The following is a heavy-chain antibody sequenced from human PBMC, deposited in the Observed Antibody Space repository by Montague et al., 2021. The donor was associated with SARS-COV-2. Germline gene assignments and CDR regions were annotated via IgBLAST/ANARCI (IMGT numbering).Heavy chain of an antibody. Sequence: SETLSLTCTVSGGSISSSSYYWGWIRQPPGKGLEWIGSIYYSGSTYYNPSLRSRVTISVDTSKNQFSLKLSSVTAADTAVYYCARDGGTRTAFLVVVFVRGGLSWFDPWGQGTLVTVSS. J-gene: IGHJ5*02. CDR1: GGSISSSSYY. V-gene: IGHV4-39*07. D-gene: IGHD2-21*02. CDR2: IYYSGST. CDR3: ARDGGTRTAFLVVVFVRGGLSWFDP.